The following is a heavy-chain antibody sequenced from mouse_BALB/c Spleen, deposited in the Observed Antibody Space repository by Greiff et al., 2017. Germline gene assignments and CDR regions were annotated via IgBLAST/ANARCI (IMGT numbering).Heavy chain of an antibody. V-gene: IGHV5-9-4*01. Sequence: DVMLVESGGGLVKPGGSLKLSCAASGFTFSSYAMSWVRQSPEKRLEWVAEISSGGSYTYYPDTVTGRFTISRDNAKNTLYLEMSSLRSEDTAMYYCARCYYDYEGGWFAYWGQGTLVTVSA. CDR2: ISSGGSYT. D-gene: IGHD2-4*01. CDR1: GFTFSSYA. CDR3: ARCYYDYEGGWFAY. J-gene: IGHJ3*01.